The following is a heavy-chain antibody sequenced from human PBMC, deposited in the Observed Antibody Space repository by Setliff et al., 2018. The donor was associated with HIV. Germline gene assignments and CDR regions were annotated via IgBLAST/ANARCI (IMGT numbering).Heavy chain of an antibody. V-gene: IGHV4-34*01. CDR3: ARTAPLEVWPFDS. CDR2: INDSGGT. D-gene: IGHD2-21*02. J-gene: IGHJ4*02. CDR1: GGSFSGYY. Sequence: PSETLSLTCGVYGGSFSGYYWSWIRQSPGKGLEWIGEINDSGGTTYSPSLKSRVTISVDTSKSQFSLRLTSVTAADTGVYFCARTAPLEVWPFDSWGQGTLVTVS.